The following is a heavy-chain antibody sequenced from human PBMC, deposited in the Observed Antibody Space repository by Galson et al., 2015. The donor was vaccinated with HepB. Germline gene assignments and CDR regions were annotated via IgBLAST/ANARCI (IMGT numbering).Heavy chain of an antibody. CDR2: ISSSSSYI. V-gene: IGHV3-21*01. J-gene: IGHJ4*02. D-gene: IGHD2-8*01. Sequence: SLRLSCAASGFTFSSYSMNWVRQAPGKGLEWVSSISSSSSYIYYADSVKGRFTISRDNAKNSLYLRMNSLRAEDTAVYYCARDQVSPRFDYWGQGTLVTVSS. CDR3: ARDQVSPRFDY. CDR1: GFTFSSYS.